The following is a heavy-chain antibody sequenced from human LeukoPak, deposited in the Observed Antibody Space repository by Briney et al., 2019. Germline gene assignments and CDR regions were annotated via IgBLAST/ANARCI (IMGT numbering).Heavy chain of an antibody. J-gene: IGHJ2*01. D-gene: IGHD3-16*01. CDR3: AKGLSAYWYFDL. CDR1: GFTFSSYW. Sequence: GGSLRLSCAASGFTFSSYWMSWVRQAPGKGLEWVAVIWYDGSEKYYADSVKGRFTISRDNSKNTLYLHMNSLRAEDTAVYYCAKGLSAYWYFDLWGRGTLVTVSS. CDR2: IWYDGSEK. V-gene: IGHV3-33*06.